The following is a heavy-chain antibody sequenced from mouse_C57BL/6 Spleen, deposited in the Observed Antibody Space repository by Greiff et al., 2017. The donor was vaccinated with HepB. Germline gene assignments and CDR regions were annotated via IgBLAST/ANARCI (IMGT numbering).Heavy chain of an antibody. CDR3: TLYGWFAY. CDR2: IDPENGDT. CDR1: GFNIKDDY. D-gene: IGHD1-1*02. Sequence: EVQLQQSGAELVRPGASVKLSCTASGFNIKDDYMHWVKQRPEQGLEWIGWIDPENGDTEYASKFQGKATITADTSSNTAYLQLSSLTSEDTAVYDCTLYGWFAYWGQGTLVTVSA. V-gene: IGHV14-4*01. J-gene: IGHJ3*01.